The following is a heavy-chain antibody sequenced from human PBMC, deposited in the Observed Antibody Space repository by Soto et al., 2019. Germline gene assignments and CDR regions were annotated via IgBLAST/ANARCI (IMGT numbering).Heavy chain of an antibody. Sequence: QLVESGGGLVQPGGSLRVSCAASGFSFSSHSMHWVRQAPGKRLEYISAISANGVGTYYADSVKGRFTISRDNSKNTMYLQMGSLRAEDMAGYHCTRENGLNGFDIWGQGTMVTVSS. CDR1: GFSFSSHS. V-gene: IGHV3-64*07. CDR3: TRENGLNGFDI. CDR2: ISANGVGT. J-gene: IGHJ3*02. D-gene: IGHD2-2*03.